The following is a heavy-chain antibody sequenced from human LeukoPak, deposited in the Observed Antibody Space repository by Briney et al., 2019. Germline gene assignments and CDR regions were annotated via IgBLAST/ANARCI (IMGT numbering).Heavy chain of an antibody. CDR1: GGSISSSNW. CDR3: ARKVLLWFGELAKFDP. V-gene: IGHV4-4*02. CDR2: IYHSGST. D-gene: IGHD3-10*01. J-gene: IGHJ5*02. Sequence: SETLSLTCAVSGGSISSSNWWSWVRQPPGKGLEWIGEIYHSGSTNYNPSLKSQVTISVDKSKNQFSLKLSSVTAADTAVYYCARKVLLWFGELAKFDPWGQGTLVTVSS.